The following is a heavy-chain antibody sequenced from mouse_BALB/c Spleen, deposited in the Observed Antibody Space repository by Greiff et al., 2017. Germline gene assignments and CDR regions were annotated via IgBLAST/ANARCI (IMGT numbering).Heavy chain of an antibody. CDR2: ISDGGSYT. CDR3: ARDIYYDYAFAY. Sequence: EVKLMESGGGLVKPGGSLKLSCAASGFTFSDYYMYWVRQTPEKRLEWVATISDGGSYTYYPDSVKGRFTISRDNAKNNLYLQMSSLKSEDTAMYYCARDIYYDYAFAYWGQGTLVTVSA. CDR1: GFTFSDYY. J-gene: IGHJ3*01. D-gene: IGHD2-4*01. V-gene: IGHV5-4*02.